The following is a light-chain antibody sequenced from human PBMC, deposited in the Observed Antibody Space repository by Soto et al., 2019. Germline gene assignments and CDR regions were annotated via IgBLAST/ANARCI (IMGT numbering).Light chain of an antibody. CDR3: NPFTTSGTYV. CDR2: DVN. CDR1: SSDIGSFNR. Sequence: QSVLTQPASVSGSPGQAITISCTGTSSDIGSFNRVSWYQQPPGTAPKLIIYDVNNRPSGVPDRFSGSKSGNTASLTISGLQAEDEADYYCNPFTTSGTYVFGSGTKVTVL. V-gene: IGLV2-18*02. J-gene: IGLJ1*01.